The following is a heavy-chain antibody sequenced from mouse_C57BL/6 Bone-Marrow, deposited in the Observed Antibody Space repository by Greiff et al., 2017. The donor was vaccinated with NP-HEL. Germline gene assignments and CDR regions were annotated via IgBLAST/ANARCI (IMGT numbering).Heavy chain of an antibody. V-gene: IGHV1-69*01. Sequence: QVQLQQPGAELVMPGASVKLSCKASGYTFTSYWMHWVKQRPGQGLEWIGEIDPSDSYTNYNQKFKGKSTFTVDKSSSTAYMQLSSLTSEDSAVYYCAREDYYERYFDVWGTGTTVTVSS. CDR3: AREDYYERYFDV. CDR1: GYTFTSYW. D-gene: IGHD1-1*01. J-gene: IGHJ1*03. CDR2: IDPSDSYT.